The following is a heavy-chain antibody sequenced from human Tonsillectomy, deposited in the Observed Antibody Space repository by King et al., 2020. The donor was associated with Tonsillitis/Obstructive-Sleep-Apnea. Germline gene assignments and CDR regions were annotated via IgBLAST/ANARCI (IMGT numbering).Heavy chain of an antibody. J-gene: IGHJ3*02. CDR3: AGDGVETGYCSSTSCQTDAFDI. V-gene: IGHV3-30*01. Sequence: QVQLVESGGGVVQPGRSLRLSCAASGFTFSSYAMHWVRQAPGKGLEWVAVISYDGSNKYYADSVKGRFTISRDNSKNTLYLQMNSLRAEDTAVYYCAGDGVETGYCSSTSCQTDAFDIWGQGTMVTVSS. CDR2: ISYDGSNK. D-gene: IGHD2-2*01. CDR1: GFTFSSYA.